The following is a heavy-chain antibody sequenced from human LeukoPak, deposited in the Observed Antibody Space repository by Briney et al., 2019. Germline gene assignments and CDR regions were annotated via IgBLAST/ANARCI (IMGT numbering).Heavy chain of an antibody. CDR1: GFTFSSYW. D-gene: IGHD6-6*01. V-gene: IGHV3-74*01. CDR3: ARVGIAARPPGRRPPDY. CDR2: INSDGSST. Sequence: GGSLRLSCAASGFTFSSYWMHWVRQAPGKGLVWVSRINSDGSSTSYADSVKGRFTISRDNAKNTLYLQMNSLRAEDTAVYYCARVGIAARPPGRRPPDYWGQGTLVTVSS. J-gene: IGHJ4*02.